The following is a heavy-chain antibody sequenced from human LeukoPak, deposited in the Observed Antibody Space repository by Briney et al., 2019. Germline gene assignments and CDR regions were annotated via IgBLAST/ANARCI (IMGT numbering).Heavy chain of an antibody. Sequence: GESLKISCKGSGYSFTSYWIGWVRRMPGKGLEWMGIIYPGDSDTRYSPSFQGQVTISADKSISTAYLQWSSLKASDTAMYYCARGVVPAAIQNWFDPWGQGTLVTVSS. CDR3: ARGVVPAAIQNWFDP. V-gene: IGHV5-51*01. CDR1: GYSFTSYW. CDR2: IYPGDSDT. D-gene: IGHD2-2*01. J-gene: IGHJ5*02.